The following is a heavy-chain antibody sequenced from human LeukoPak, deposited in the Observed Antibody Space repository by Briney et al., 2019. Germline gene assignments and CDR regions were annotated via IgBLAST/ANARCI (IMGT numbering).Heavy chain of an antibody. J-gene: IGHJ4*02. CDR1: GFTFSSYS. Sequence: PGGSLRLSCAASGFTFSSYSMNWVRQAPGKGLEWVSAISGSGGSTYYADSVKGRFTISRDNSKNTLYLQMNSLRAEDTAVYYCAKEPVSITFGGVIAPLDYWGQGTLVTVSS. V-gene: IGHV3-23*01. D-gene: IGHD3-16*02. CDR3: AKEPVSITFGGVIAPLDY. CDR2: ISGSGGST.